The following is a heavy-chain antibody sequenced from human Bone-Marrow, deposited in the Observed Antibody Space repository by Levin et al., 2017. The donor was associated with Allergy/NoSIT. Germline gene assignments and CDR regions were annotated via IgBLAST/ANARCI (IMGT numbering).Heavy chain of an antibody. CDR2: TYYRSKWYT. CDR1: GDSVSSSSSA. CDR3: GRDDDGAYFDY. V-gene: IGHV6-1*01. Sequence: LSQTLSLTCAISGDSVSSSSSAWNWLRQSPSRGLEWLGRTYYRSKWYTDYAPSVRSRITIDPDTSKNQFSLQLNAVTPEDTALYYCGRDDDGAYFDYWGQGALVTVSS. J-gene: IGHJ4*02. D-gene: IGHD4/OR15-4a*01.